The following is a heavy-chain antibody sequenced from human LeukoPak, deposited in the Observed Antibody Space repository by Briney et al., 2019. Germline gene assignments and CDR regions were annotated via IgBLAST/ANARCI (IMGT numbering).Heavy chain of an antibody. J-gene: IGHJ4*02. CDR2: IKQDGSEK. CDR3: AKDQGGSSVNY. CDR1: GFTFSSYW. V-gene: IGHV3-7*03. Sequence: PGGSLRLSCAASGFTFSSYWMSWVRQAPGKGLEWVANIKQDGSEKYYVDSVKGRFTISRDNAKNSLYLQMNSLRAEDTAVYYCAKDQGGSSVNYWGQGTLVTVSS. D-gene: IGHD6-6*01.